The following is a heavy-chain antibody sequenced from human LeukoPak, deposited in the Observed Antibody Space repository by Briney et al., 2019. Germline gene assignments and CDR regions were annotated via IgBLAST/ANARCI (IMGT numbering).Heavy chain of an antibody. CDR3: ARGSVDYYYGMDV. CDR1: GYTFTGYY. J-gene: IGHJ6*02. V-gene: IGHV1-2*06. D-gene: IGHD4-23*01. CDR2: INPNSGGT. Sequence: ASVKVSCKASGYTFTGYYMHWVRQAPGQGLEWMGRINPNSGGTNYAQKFQGRVTMTRDTSISTAYMELSRLRSDDTAVYYCARGSVDYYYGMDVWGQGTTVTVSS.